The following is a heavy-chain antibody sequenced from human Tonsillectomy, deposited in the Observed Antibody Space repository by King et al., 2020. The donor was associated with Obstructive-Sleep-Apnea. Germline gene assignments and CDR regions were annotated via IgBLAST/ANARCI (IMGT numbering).Heavy chain of an antibody. D-gene: IGHD1-26*01. J-gene: IGHJ5*02. CDR1: GGSISSYY. Sequence: QLQESGPGLVKPSETLSLTCTVSGGSISSYYWSLIRQPPGKGLEWIGYIYYSGSTNYNPSLKSRVTISVDTSKNQFSLKLSAVTAADTAVYYCARHGRELPTGANWFDPWGQGTLVTVSS. CDR2: IYYSGST. CDR3: ARHGRELPTGANWFDP. V-gene: IGHV4-59*08.